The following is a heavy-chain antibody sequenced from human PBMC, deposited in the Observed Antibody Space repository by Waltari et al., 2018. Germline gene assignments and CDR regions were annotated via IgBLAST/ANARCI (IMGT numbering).Heavy chain of an antibody. D-gene: IGHD3-16*01. J-gene: IGHJ5*02. CDR2: IRHDGDAK. V-gene: IGHV3-7*04. Sequence: DVQLVESGGGSVQPGGSLSLSWVASTFPFRRYWMGWVRQAPGKGLEWVANIRHDGDAKDYVDSVKGRFTISRDNAKNSLFLQMNSLKAEDTAVYYCARGGSYINSWGQGTRVTVSS. CDR1: TFPFRRYW. CDR3: ARGGSYINS.